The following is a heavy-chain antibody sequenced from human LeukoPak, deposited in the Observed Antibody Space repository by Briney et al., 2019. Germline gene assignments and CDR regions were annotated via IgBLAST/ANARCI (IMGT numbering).Heavy chain of an antibody. CDR1: GGSISSGGYS. CDR2: IYHSGST. Sequence: PSQTLSLTCAVSGGSISSGGYSWSWIRQPPGKGLEWIGYIYHSGSTYYNPSLKSRVTISVDRSKNQFSLKLSSVTAADTAVYYCATGRVGASDYWGQGTLVTVSS. J-gene: IGHJ4*02. D-gene: IGHD1-26*01. V-gene: IGHV4-30-2*01. CDR3: ATGRVGASDY.